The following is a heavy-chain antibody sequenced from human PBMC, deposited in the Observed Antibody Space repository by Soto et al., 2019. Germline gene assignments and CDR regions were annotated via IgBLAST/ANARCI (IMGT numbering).Heavy chain of an antibody. CDR1: GYTLTNYY. CDR3: AATPSYYFDY. D-gene: IGHD1-26*01. Sequence: ASVKVSCKASGYTLTNYYVHWVRQAPGQGLGWMGIINPSGGSTSYAQNFQGRVTMTRDTSTSTVYMELSSLRSEDTAVYYCAATPSYYFDYWGQGTLVTLL. J-gene: IGHJ4*02. CDR2: INPSGGST. V-gene: IGHV1-46*03.